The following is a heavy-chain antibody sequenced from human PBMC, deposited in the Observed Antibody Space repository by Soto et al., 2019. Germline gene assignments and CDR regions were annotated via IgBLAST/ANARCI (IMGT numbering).Heavy chain of an antibody. Sequence: QVQLQESGPGLVKPSQTLSLTCTVSGDSTSSGGYYWSWIRQLPGNGLEWIGYILYSGSTFYNPSLKSRLSMSLDTSENQFSLRLSSVTAADTALYYCAREMRYCSGGSCSWRFDSWGPGTPVTVSS. CDR2: ILYSGST. J-gene: IGHJ4*02. CDR3: AREMRYCSGGSCSWRFDS. V-gene: IGHV4-31*03. D-gene: IGHD2-15*01. CDR1: GDSTSSGGYY.